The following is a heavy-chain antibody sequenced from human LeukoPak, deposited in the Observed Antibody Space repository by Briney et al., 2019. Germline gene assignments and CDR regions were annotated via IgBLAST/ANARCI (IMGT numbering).Heavy chain of an antibody. CDR2: ICSDGSNK. D-gene: IGHD2-15*01. V-gene: IGHV3-33*01. CDR1: GFTFSNYG. CDR3: ARVTMVAGASYNWFVV. J-gene: IGHJ5*02. Sequence: GGSLRPSCAASGFTFSNYGMHWVRQAPGKGPEWVAVICSDGSNKHYADSARGGFTISRDNSKKTLYLQMNSLRADDTAVYYCARVTMVAGASYNWFVVWGQGTLVTVST.